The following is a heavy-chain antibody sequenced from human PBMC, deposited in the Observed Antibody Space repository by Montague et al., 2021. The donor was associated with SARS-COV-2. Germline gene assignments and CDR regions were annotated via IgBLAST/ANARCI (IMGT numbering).Heavy chain of an antibody. D-gene: IGHD3-3*01. J-gene: IGHJ5*02. V-gene: IGHV4-34*01. CDR2: IDHSGTT. CDR1: GGSFNDYY. Sequence: SETLSLTCAVYGGSFNDYYWTWIRQPPGKGLEWIGEIDHSGTTNYNPSLKSRLTMSVDTSKNQFSLKLRSVTAADTAVYYCARDGAVEDFWNGYSTGWFDPWGQGTLVTVAS. CDR3: ARDGAVEDFWNGYSTGWFDP.